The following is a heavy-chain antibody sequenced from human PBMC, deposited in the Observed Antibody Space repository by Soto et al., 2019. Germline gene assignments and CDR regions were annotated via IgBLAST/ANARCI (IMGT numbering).Heavy chain of an antibody. J-gene: IGHJ3*02. Sequence: QVQLVQSGAEVKKPGSSVKVSCKDSGGTFSTYSMFWVRQAPGQGLEWMGRIIPMLGVRNYAQRFQDRVTITAGKATATVHIEVSSLRSEDTALYYCTIGSWSGEVFDIWGQGTMVTVSS. CDR2: IIPMLGVR. V-gene: IGHV1-69*02. CDR1: GGTFSTYS. D-gene: IGHD2-21*01. CDR3: TIGSWSGEVFDI.